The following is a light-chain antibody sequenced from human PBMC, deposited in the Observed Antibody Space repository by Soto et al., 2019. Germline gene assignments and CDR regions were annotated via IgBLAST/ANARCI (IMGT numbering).Light chain of an antibody. CDR2: DAS. J-gene: IGKJ1*01. Sequence: DIQMTQSPSSLSASVGDRVTITCRASQSINTYLNWYQQKPGKAPKLLIYDASSLQSGVPSRFRGSGSGTDFTLTISTLQPEDFATYYCQQSYRIPRTFGQGTKVEIK. CDR3: QQSYRIPRT. CDR1: QSINTY. V-gene: IGKV1-39*01.